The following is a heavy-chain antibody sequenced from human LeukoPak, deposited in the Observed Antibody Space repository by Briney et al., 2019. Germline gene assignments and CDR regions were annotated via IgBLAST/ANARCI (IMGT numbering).Heavy chain of an antibody. D-gene: IGHD6-13*01. CDR1: GGSFSGYY. CDR2: INHSGST. V-gene: IGHV4-34*01. J-gene: IGHJ4*02. Sequence: KPSETLSLTCAVYGGSFSGYYWSWIRQPPGKGLEWIGEINHSGSTNYNPSLKSRVTISVDTSKNQFSLKLSSVTAADTAVYYCARVERGSSSWYWDYWGQGTLVTVSS. CDR3: ARVERGSSSWYWDY.